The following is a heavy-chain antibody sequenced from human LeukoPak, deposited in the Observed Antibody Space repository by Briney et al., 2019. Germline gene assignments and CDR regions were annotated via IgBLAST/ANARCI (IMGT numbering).Heavy chain of an antibody. Sequence: ASVKVSCKASGYNFTSYHIHWVRQAPGQGLEWMGWISAYNGNTNYAQKLQGRVTMTTDTSTSTAYMELRSLRSDDTAVYYCARVSIGGSGSYTFDPWGQGTLVTVSS. CDR1: GYNFTSYH. CDR2: ISAYNGNT. CDR3: ARVSIGGSGSYTFDP. D-gene: IGHD3-10*01. V-gene: IGHV1-18*01. J-gene: IGHJ5*02.